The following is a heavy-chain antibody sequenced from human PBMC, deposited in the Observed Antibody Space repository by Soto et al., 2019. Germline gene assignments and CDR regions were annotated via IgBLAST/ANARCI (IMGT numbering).Heavy chain of an antibody. J-gene: IGHJ4*02. CDR3: ARRYGYYFDY. CDR1: GASISSSSYY. CDR2: IYYSGST. V-gene: IGHV4-61*05. D-gene: IGHD3-9*01. Sequence: XSLSLAFTVSGASISSSSYYCSWIRQHPGKGLEWIGYIYYSGSTNYNPSLKSRVTISVDTSKNQLSLMLSSVTDADTAVYYCARRYGYYFDYWGQGTLVTVSS.